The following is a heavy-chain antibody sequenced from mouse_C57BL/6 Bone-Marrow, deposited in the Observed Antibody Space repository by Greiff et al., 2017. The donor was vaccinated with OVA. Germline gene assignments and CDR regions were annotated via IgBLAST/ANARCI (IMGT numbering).Heavy chain of an antibody. Sequence: VQLQESGPELVKPGASVKISCTASGYAFSSSWMNWVKQRPGKGLEWIGRIYPGDGDTNYNGKFKGKATLTADKSSSTLYMQLTSLTSEDSAVCVCANGNHYLDYWGQGTTLTVSS. D-gene: IGHD2-1*01. CDR1: GYAFSSSW. CDR2: IYPGDGDT. V-gene: IGHV1-82*01. J-gene: IGHJ2*01. CDR3: ANGNHYLDY.